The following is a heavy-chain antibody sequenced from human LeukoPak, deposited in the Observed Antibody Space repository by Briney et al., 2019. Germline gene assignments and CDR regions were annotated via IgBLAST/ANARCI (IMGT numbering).Heavy chain of an antibody. CDR1: GYTFTSYG. CDR3: ARDTYYYDSSGYYFDY. D-gene: IGHD3-22*01. J-gene: IGHJ4*02. CDR2: IIPIFGIA. V-gene: IGHV1-69*04. Sequence: SVKVSCKASGYTFTSYGISWVRQAPGQGLEWMGRIIPIFGIANYAQKFQGRVTITADKSTSTAYMELSSLRSEDTAVYYCARDTYYYDSSGYYFDYWGQGTLVTVSS.